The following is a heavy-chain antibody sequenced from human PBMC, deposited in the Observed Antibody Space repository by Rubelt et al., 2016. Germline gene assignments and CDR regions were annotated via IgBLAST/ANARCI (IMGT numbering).Heavy chain of an antibody. CDR2: VSSGGSNS. D-gene: IGHD6-6*01. CDR3: TKDSSSRPVDDN. J-gene: IGHJ4*02. V-gene: IGHV3-23*04. CDR1: GFTFSSYA. Sequence: EVHLVESGGGWVQPGGSLRLSCAASGFTFSSYAMSWVRQAPGRGLEWVSSVSSGGSNSWYEDSVKGRFTIFRDNFKNMLFLQMNSLRAGDTAVYYCTKDSSSRPVDDNWGQGTLVTVSS.